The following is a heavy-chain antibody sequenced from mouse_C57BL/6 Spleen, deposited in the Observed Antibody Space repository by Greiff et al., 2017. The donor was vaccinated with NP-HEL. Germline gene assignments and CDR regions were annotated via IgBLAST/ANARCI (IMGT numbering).Heavy chain of an antibody. J-gene: IGHJ3*01. CDR3: ARPAYYSNYEFAY. CDR2: ISSGGSYT. V-gene: IGHV5-6*01. CDR1: GFTFSSYG. Sequence: VQLQQSGGDLVKPGGSLKLSCAASGFTFSSYGMSWVRQTPDKRLEWVATISSGGSYTYYPDSVKGRFTISRDNAKNTLYLQMSSLKSEDTAMYYCARPAYYSNYEFAYWGQGTLVTVSA. D-gene: IGHD2-5*01.